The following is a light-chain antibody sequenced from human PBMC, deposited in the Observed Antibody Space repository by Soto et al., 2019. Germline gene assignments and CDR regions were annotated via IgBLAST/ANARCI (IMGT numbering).Light chain of an antibody. V-gene: IGLV2-11*01. CDR2: DVS. CDR3: CSYAGSSSSV. Sequence: QSALTQPRSVSGSPGQSVTISCTGTSSDVGGYNYVSWYQQHPGKAPKLMIYDVSKRPSGVPDRFSGSKSGNTASLTISGLQAEDEADYYCCSYAGSSSSVFGPGTKVTVL. CDR1: SSDVGGYNY. J-gene: IGLJ1*01.